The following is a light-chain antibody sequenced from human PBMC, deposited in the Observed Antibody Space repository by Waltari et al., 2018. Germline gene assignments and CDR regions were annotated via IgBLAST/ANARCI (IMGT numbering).Light chain of an antibody. CDR3: QQCGRSLYT. J-gene: IGKJ2*01. Sequence: EIVLTQSPGTLSLSPGERATLSCRASQSITSNYLAWYQQRPGQAPRLLIYDASTRATGLPDRFSGSGSGTDFTLTISRLEPEDVAVYYCQQCGRSLYTFGQATTLEIK. CDR2: DAS. CDR1: QSITSNY. V-gene: IGKV3-20*01.